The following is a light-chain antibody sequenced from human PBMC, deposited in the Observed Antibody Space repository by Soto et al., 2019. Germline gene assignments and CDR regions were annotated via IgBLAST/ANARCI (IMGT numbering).Light chain of an antibody. V-gene: IGLV1-44*01. CDR1: SSNIGSTT. J-gene: IGLJ3*02. Sequence: QSVLTQPPSASGTPGQRVTIACSGSSSNIGSTTVKWYQQLPGTAPKLLIYNNNQRPSGAPDRFSGSKSGTSASLAISGLQSEDEAEYYCAAWDDSLNGVVFGGGTKLTVL. CDR3: AAWDDSLNGVV. CDR2: NNN.